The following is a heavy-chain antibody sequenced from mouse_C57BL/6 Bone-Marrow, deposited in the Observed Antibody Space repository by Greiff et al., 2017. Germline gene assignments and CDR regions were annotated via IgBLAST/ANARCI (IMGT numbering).Heavy chain of an antibody. CDR2: IDPSDSYT. J-gene: IGHJ2*01. D-gene: IGHD1-1*01. CDR3: ARDGYYADY. CDR1: GYTFTSYW. Sequence: QVQLQQPGAELVMPGASVKLSCKASGYTFTSYWMHWVKQRPGQGLEWIGEIDPSDSYTNYNQKFKGKSTLTVDKSSSTAYMQLSSLTSEDSAVYYCARDGYYADYWGQGTTLTVSS. V-gene: IGHV1-69*01.